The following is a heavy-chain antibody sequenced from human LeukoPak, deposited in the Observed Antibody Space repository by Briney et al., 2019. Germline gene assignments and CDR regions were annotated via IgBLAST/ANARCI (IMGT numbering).Heavy chain of an antibody. J-gene: IGHJ4*02. D-gene: IGHD6-6*01. CDR1: GGSFSGYH. V-gene: IGHV4-34*01. Sequence: SETLSLTCAVYGGSFSGYHRSWIRQPPGKGLEWIGEINHRGNTNYNPSLKSRVTMSVDTSKNQFSLKLSSVTAADTAVYYCARGRGAARFVTIEFDYWGRGALVTVSS. CDR3: ARGRGAARFVTIEFDY. CDR2: INHRGNT.